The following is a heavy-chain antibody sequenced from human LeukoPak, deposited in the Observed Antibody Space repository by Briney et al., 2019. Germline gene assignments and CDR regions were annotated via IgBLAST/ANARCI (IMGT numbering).Heavy chain of an antibody. Sequence: GESLKISCEGSGYTFTTYWIAWVRQMPGKGLEWMGIIYPGNSDTRYSPSFQGQVTISADKSINTAYLQWSSLKASDTAMYYCARTISGDHDYWGQGTLVTVSS. CDR2: IYPGNSDT. J-gene: IGHJ4*02. CDR1: GYTFTTYW. D-gene: IGHD3-3*01. CDR3: ARTISGDHDY. V-gene: IGHV5-51*01.